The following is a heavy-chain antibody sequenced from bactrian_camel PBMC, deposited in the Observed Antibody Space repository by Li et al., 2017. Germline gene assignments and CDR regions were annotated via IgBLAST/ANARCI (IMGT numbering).Heavy chain of an antibody. J-gene: IGHJ4*01. CDR1: GAIYCRYD. D-gene: IGHD5*01. Sequence: HVQLVESGGGSVEAGGSLRLSCAASGAIYCRYDMSWVRQAPGKGPEWVSSIYSDGTNIRYAMSVKGRFTISRDEAENMVYLQMNSLKAEDTALYYCATAEVGLPWLYWGQGTQVTVS. V-gene: IGHV3-2*01. CDR2: IYSDGTNI. CDR3: ATAEVGLPWLY.